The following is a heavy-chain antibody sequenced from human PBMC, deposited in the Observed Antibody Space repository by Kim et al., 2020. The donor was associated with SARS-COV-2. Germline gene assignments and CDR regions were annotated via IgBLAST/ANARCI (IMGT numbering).Heavy chain of an antibody. CDR3: AKSQASYFNDALDV. CDR1: GFTFSNYL. D-gene: IGHD3-10*01. CDR2: IKGGGGLS. Sequence: GGSLRLSCSASGFTFSNYLLNWVRQAPGKGLEWVSAIKGGGGLSFYADSVKGRFTISRDNYQNTLYLEMNSLRVEDTAIYYCAKSQASYFNDALDVWGRGTMVTVSS. V-gene: IGHV3-23*01. J-gene: IGHJ3*01.